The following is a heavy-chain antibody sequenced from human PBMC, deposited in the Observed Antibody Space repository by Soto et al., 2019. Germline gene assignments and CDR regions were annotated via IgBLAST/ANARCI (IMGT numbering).Heavy chain of an antibody. CDR2: LYSGGST. V-gene: IGHV3-66*01. J-gene: IGHJ4*02. Sequence: EVQLVESGGGLVQPGGSLRLSFAASGFTVSSNHMSWVRQAPGKGLEWVSLLYSGGSTYYADSVKGRFTFSRDNSKNTLYLQMNSLRAEDTAVYYCAGPGEQHRYWGQGPLVTVSS. CDR3: AGPGEQHRY. CDR1: GFTVSSNH. D-gene: IGHD3-16*01.